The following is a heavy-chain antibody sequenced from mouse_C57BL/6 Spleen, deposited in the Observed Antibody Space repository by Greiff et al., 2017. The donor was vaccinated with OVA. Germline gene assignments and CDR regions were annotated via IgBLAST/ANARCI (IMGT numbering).Heavy chain of an antibody. CDR2: ISYSGST. CDR3: ARDGGITTVVATDWYFDV. CDR1: GYSITSGYD. Sequence: EVQRVESGPGMVKPSQSLSLTCTVTGYSITSGYDWHWIRHFPGNKLEWMGYISYSGSTNYNPSLKSRISITHDTSKNHFFLKLNSVTTEDTATYYCARDGGITTVVATDWYFDVWGTGTTVTVSS. D-gene: IGHD1-1*01. V-gene: IGHV3-1*01. J-gene: IGHJ1*03.